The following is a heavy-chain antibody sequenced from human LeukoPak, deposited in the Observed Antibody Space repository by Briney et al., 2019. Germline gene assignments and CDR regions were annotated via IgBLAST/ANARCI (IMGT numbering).Heavy chain of an antibody. V-gene: IGHV4-34*01. CDR3: ARGSIADRLST. CDR2: INDSGTT. J-gene: IGHJ5*02. CDR1: AFTVSSNY. D-gene: IGHD6-6*01. Sequence: GSLRLSCAASAFTVSSNYMSWVRQAPGKGLEWIGEINDSGTTTYHPSLKSRVTISVDTSNNQFSLKLSSVTAADTAVYYCARGSIADRLSTWGQGTLVTVSS.